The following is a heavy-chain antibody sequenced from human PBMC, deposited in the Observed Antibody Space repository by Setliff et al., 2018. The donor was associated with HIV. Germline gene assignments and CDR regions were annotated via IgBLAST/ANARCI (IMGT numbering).Heavy chain of an antibody. D-gene: IGHD3-10*01. CDR2: IYHSGGT. CDR1: GYFINIGHY. V-gene: IGHV4-38-2*01. Sequence: SETLSLTCRVSGYFINIGHYCGWLRQSPGKGLEWIGTIYHSGGTIYTPSLNSRVIISVDTSKSQFSLNLSSVTAADTAVYYCGRLSGLPGVWANDHWGQGTLVTVSS. CDR3: GRLSGLPGVWANDH. J-gene: IGHJ4*02.